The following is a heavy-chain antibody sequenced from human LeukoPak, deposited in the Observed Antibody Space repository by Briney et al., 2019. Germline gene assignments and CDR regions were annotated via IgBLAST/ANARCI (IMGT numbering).Heavy chain of an antibody. V-gene: IGHV5-51*01. J-gene: IGHJ4*02. CDR2: IYPGDSNT. CDR3: ARQPLVRDCGGDCEFDY. D-gene: IGHD2-21*02. CDR1: GYSFSDYW. Sequence: GESLKISCKGSGYSFSDYWIGWVRQMPGKGLEWMGIIYPGDSNTRYSPSFQGQVTISADKSISTAYLQWTSLKASDTAIYYCARQPLVRDCGGDCEFDYWGQGTRVSVSS.